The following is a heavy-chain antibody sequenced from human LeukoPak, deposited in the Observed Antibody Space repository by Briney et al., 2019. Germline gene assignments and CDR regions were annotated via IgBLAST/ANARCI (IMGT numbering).Heavy chain of an antibody. CDR2: IYSGGST. CDR3: ARGGYSYVYGYFDY. CDR1: GFTVSSNY. D-gene: IGHD5-18*01. Sequence: GGSLRLSCAASGFTVSSNYMTWVRQAPGKGLEWVSVIYSGGSTYYADSVKGRFTISRDNAKNSLYLQVNSLRAEDTAVYYCARGGYSYVYGYFDYWGQGTLVTVSS. V-gene: IGHV3-53*01. J-gene: IGHJ4*02.